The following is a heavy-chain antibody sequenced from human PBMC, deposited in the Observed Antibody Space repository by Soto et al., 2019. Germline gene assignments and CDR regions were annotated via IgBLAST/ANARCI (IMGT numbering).Heavy chain of an antibody. CDR3: AREGLTGTIGLYYYYDMDV. CDR2: IYYSGST. Sequence: QVQLQESGPGLVKPSETLSLTCTVSGGSISSYYWSWIRQPPGKGLEWIGYIYYSGSTNYNPSLKSRVTISVDTSKNQFSLKLSSVTAADTAVYYCAREGLTGTIGLYYYYDMDVWGQGTTVTVSS. V-gene: IGHV4-59*01. CDR1: GGSISSYY. J-gene: IGHJ6*02. D-gene: IGHD1-7*01.